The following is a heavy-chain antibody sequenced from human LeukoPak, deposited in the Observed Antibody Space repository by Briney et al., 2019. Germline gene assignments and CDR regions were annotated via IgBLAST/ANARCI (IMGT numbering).Heavy chain of an antibody. J-gene: IGHJ3*02. Sequence: SGTLSLTCAVSGGSISSSNWWSWVRQPPGKGLEWIGEIYHSGSTNYNPSLKSRVTISVDTSKNQFSLKLSSVTAADTAVYYCATRNRDDYVWGSYRPDAFDIWGQGTMVTVSS. CDR2: IYHSGST. V-gene: IGHV4-4*02. CDR3: ATRNRDDYVWGSYRPDAFDI. D-gene: IGHD3-16*02. CDR1: GGSISSSNW.